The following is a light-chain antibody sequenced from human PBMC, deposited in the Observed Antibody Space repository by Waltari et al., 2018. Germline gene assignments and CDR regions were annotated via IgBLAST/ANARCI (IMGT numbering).Light chain of an antibody. V-gene: IGKV3-20*01. J-gene: IGKJ2*01. CDR2: GAS. CDR3: QQYGSSVMYT. Sequence: VLTQSPDTLSLSPGERATLSCRASQSLTKRYLAWYQQKPGQPPRLLIYGASSRAACIPDRFSGSGSETDFTLTISRLEPEDFAVYYCQQYGSSVMYTFGQGTKLEIK. CDR1: QSLTKRY.